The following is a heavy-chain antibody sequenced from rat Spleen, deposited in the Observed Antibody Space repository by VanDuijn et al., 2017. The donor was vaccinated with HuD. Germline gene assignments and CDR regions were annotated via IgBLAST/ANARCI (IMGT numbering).Heavy chain of an antibody. J-gene: IGHJ3*01. Sequence: EVQLVESGGGLVQPGRSLKLSCAASGFTFSDYYMAWVRQAPTKGLEWVASISYDGSSFYCRDSVKGRFTISRDNARSTLYLQMDSLRSEDTATYYCTTVTYWGQGTLVTVSS. CDR2: ISYDGSSF. CDR3: TTVTY. V-gene: IGHV5-20*01. CDR1: GFTFSDYY.